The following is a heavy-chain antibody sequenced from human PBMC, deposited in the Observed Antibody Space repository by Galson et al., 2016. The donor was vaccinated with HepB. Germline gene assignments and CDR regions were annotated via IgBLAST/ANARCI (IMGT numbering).Heavy chain of an antibody. CDR3: ASVGSGHQPGYYYYYGMDG. J-gene: IGHJ6*02. CDR1: GYTFTSYN. V-gene: IGHV1-3*01. D-gene: IGHD2-2*01. CDR2: INVSNGDT. Sequence: SVKVSCKASGYTFTSYNMHWVRQAPGQRLEWMGWINVSNGDTKYSQKFQGRVTITRDTSASTGYMDLSSLRSEDTAVYYCASVGSGHQPGYYYYYGMDGWGQGTTVTVSS.